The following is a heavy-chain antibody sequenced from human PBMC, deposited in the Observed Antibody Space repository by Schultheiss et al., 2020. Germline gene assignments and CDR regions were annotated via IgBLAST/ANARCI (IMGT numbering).Heavy chain of an antibody. CDR1: GFTFRSYA. J-gene: IGHJ6*02. CDR3: SKDYYYGMDV. Sequence: CGSLRLSCAASGFTFRSYAMHWVRQAPGKGLEWVANIKQDGSEKYYVDSVKGRFTISRDNAKNSLYLQMNSLRAEDTAVYYCSKDYYYGMDVWGQGTTVTVSS. CDR2: IKQDGSEK. V-gene: IGHV3-7*04.